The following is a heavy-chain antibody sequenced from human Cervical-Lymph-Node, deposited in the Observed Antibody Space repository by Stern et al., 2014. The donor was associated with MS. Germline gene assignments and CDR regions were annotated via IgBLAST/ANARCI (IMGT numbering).Heavy chain of an antibody. V-gene: IGHV7-4-1*02. D-gene: IGHD1-26*01. J-gene: IGHJ4*02. CDR1: GYTFTDSA. CDR2: INTNTRTP. Sequence: QLVASGSELKKPGASVKVSCKASGYTFTDSAINWVRQAPGHGLEWMGWINTNTRTPTYAQGFTGRFVFPLATSVSTAYLQISSLKADDTAVYYCARDPDPYREPHRRLDHWGQGTLVTVS. CDR3: ARDPDPYREPHRRLDH.